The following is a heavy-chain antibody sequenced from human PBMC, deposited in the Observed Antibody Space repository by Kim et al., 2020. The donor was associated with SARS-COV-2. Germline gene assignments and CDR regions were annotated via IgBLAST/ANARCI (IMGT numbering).Heavy chain of an antibody. V-gene: IGHV4-39*01. CDR1: GGSISSSSYY. J-gene: IGHJ5*02. Sequence: SETLSLTCTVSGGSISSSSYYWGWIRQPPGKGLEWIGSIYYSGSTYYNPSLKSRVTISVDTSKNQFSLKLSSVTAADTAVYYCARHSRNSNSNWFDPWGQGTLVTVSS. CDR3: ARHSRNSNSNWFDP. CDR2: IYYSGST. D-gene: IGHD4-4*01.